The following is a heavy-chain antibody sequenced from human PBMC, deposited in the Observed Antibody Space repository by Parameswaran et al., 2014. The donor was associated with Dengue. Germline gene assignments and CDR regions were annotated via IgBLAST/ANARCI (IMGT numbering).Heavy chain of an antibody. D-gene: IGHD3-10*01. Sequence: WVRQAPGQGLEWMGGIIPIFGTANYAQKFQGRVTITADESTSTAYMELSSLRSEDTAVYYCASLFRYRGIYYYYGMDVWGQGTTVTVSS. CDR3: ASLFRYRGIYYYYGMDV. CDR2: IIPIFGTA. V-gene: IGHV1-69*01. J-gene: IGHJ6*02.